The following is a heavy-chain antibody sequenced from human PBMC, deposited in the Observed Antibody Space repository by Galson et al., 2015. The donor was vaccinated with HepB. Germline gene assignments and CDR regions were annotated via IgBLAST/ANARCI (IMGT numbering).Heavy chain of an antibody. J-gene: IGHJ3*02. V-gene: IGHV3-11*06. CDR3: AKRGGSGSYSYAFDM. CDR2: ISSRSTYT. Sequence: SLRLSCAASGFTFSDYYMSWIRQAPGKGLEWVSYISSRSTYTRYADSVEGRFTISRDNAKSSLYLQMNSLRVEDTAVYYCAKRGGSGSYSYAFDMWGQGTMVTVSS. D-gene: IGHD1-26*01. CDR1: GFTFSDYY.